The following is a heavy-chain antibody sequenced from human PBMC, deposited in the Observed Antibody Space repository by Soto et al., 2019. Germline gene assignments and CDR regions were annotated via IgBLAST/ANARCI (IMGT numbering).Heavy chain of an antibody. J-gene: IGHJ6*02. CDR1: GFTFSSYA. CDR2: ISYDGSNK. Sequence: QVQLVESGGGVVQPGRSLRLSCAASGFTFSSYAMHWVRQAPGKGLEWVAVISYDGSNKYYADSVKGRFTISRDNSKNTLYLQMNSLRAEDTAVYYCARGSRYSNPPGGMDVWGQGTTVTVSS. D-gene: IGHD4-4*01. V-gene: IGHV3-30-3*01. CDR3: ARGSRYSNPPGGMDV.